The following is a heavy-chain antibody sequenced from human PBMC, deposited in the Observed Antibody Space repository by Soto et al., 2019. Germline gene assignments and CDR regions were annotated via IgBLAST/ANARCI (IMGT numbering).Heavy chain of an antibody. J-gene: IGHJ6*02. Sequence: SLGLYCAASGFTFRSYGMHWVRQAPGKGLGWVAVIWYDGSNKYYADSVKGRFTISRDNSKNTLCLQMNSLRAEDTAVYYCARSSPDTRSYGMDVWGQGTTVTVSS. V-gene: IGHV3-33*01. CDR2: IWYDGSNK. CDR3: ARSSPDTRSYGMDV. D-gene: IGHD3-3*01. CDR1: GFTFRSYG.